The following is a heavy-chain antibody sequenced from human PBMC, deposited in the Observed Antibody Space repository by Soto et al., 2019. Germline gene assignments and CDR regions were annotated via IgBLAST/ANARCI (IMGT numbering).Heavy chain of an antibody. CDR3: AKDVRDTYYDFWSGYYSPFDY. V-gene: IGHV3-23*01. CDR2: ISGSGGST. CDR1: GFTFSSYA. Sequence: GGSLRLSCAASGFTFSSYAMSWVRQAPGKGLEWVSAISGSGGSTYYADSVKGRFTISRDNSKNTLYLQMNSLRAEDTAVYYCAKDVRDTYYDFWSGYYSPFDYWGQGTLVTVSS. J-gene: IGHJ4*02. D-gene: IGHD3-3*01.